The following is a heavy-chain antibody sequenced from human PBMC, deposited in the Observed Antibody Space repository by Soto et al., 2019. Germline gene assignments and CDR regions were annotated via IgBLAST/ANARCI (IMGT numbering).Heavy chain of an antibody. J-gene: IGHJ3*02. D-gene: IGHD2-15*01. CDR1: GGSVSSGSYY. V-gene: IGHV4-61*01. CDR2: IYYSGST. Sequence: QVQLQESGPGLVKPSETLSLTCTVSGGSVSSGSYYWSWIRQPPGKGLEWIGYIYYSGSTNYNPSLKSRVTISVDTSKNQFSLKLSSVTAADTAVYYCARDQGVVVVAAPGAFDIWGQGTMVTVSS. CDR3: ARDQGVVVVAAPGAFDI.